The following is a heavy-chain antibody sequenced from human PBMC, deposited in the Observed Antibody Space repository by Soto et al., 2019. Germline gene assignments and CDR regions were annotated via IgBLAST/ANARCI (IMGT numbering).Heavy chain of an antibody. D-gene: IGHD6-13*01. CDR2: IDWDDDK. Sequence: QSGPTLVNPTQTLTLTCTFSGFSLSTSGMCVSWIRQPPGKALEWLALIDWDDDKYYSTSLKTRLTISKDTSKNQVVLTMTNMDPVDTATYYCARDLWYSSSWYGMDVWGQGITVTVSS. CDR1: GFSLSTSGMC. J-gene: IGHJ6*02. CDR3: ARDLWYSSSWYGMDV. V-gene: IGHV2-70*01.